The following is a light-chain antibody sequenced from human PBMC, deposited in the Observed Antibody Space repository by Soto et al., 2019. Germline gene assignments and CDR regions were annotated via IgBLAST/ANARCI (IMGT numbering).Light chain of an antibody. Sequence: DIQLTQSPSFLSASVGDRVTVTCRASQGISSYLAWYRQKSGKAPELLIYGASILQSGVPSRFSGSGSGTDFSLTISSLPPEDFATYYCQQHNSYPFPFGGGTKVEIK. CDR1: QGISSY. CDR2: GAS. CDR3: QQHNSYPFP. V-gene: IGKV1-9*01. J-gene: IGKJ4*01.